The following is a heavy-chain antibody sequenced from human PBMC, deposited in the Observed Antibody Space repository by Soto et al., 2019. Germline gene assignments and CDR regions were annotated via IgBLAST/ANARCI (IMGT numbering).Heavy chain of an antibody. CDR3: ARDRRFLEWLTNYYYGMDV. V-gene: IGHV1-69*06. Sequence: GASVKVSCKASGGTFSSYAISWVRQAPGQGXEWMGGIIPIFGTANYAQKFQGRVTITADKSTSTAYMELSSLRSEDTAVYYCARDRRFLEWLTNYYYGMDVWGQGTTVTVFS. CDR1: GGTFSSYA. J-gene: IGHJ6*02. D-gene: IGHD3-3*01. CDR2: IIPIFGTA.